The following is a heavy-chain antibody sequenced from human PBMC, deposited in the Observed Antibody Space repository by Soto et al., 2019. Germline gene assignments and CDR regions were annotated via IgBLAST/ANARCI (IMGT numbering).Heavy chain of an antibody. CDR1: GFTFSTYG. Sequence: QVQLVESGGGVVQPGRSLRLSCAASGFTFSTYGMHWVRQAPGKGLEWVSVISYDGSHQYYADSVKGRFIISRDNSKNTLYLQMDSLRSEDTAVYYCGKDRLPSEMGDGMDAWGPGTTVTVSS. V-gene: IGHV3-30*18. CDR2: ISYDGSHQ. J-gene: IGHJ6*02. CDR3: GKDRLPSEMGDGMDA. D-gene: IGHD3-16*01.